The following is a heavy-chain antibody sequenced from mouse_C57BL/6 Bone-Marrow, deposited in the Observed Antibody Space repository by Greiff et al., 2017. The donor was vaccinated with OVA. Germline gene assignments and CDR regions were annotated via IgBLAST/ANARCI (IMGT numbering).Heavy chain of an antibody. Sequence: VQLQQSGAELVKPGASVKLSCTASGFNIKDYYMHWVKQRTEQGLEWIGRIDPEDGETKNAPKFQGKATITADTSSNTAYLQLSSLTSEDTAVYYCARRGYGNSLDYWGQGTTLTVSS. CDR1: GFNIKDYY. D-gene: IGHD2-10*02. CDR2: IDPEDGET. CDR3: ARRGYGNSLDY. J-gene: IGHJ2*01. V-gene: IGHV14-2*01.